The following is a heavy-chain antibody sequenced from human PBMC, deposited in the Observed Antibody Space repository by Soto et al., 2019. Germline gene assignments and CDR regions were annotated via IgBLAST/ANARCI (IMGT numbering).Heavy chain of an antibody. Sequence: SETLSLTCTVSGGSISSYYWSWIRQPPGKGLEWIGYIYYSGSTNYNPSLKSRVTISVDTSKNQFSLKLSSVTAADTVVYYCARVHPAAASTIYFDYWGQGTLVTVSS. J-gene: IGHJ4*02. CDR2: IYYSGST. CDR1: GGSISSYY. V-gene: IGHV4-59*01. D-gene: IGHD6-13*01. CDR3: ARVHPAAASTIYFDY.